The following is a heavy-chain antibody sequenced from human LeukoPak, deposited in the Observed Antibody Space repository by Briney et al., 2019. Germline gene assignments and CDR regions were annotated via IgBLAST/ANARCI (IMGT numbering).Heavy chain of an antibody. D-gene: IGHD3-3*01. V-gene: IGHV4-59*11. CDR1: GGSISSHY. J-gene: IGHJ6*03. CDR2: THNSGST. Sequence: SETLSLTCTVSGGSISSHYWSWIRRSPGKGLEWIGYTHNSGSTNYNPSLKSRVTMSVEMSKKQISLKLTSVTAADTAVYYCARVVITIPNYYMDVWGKGTTVTVSS. CDR3: ARVVITIPNYYMDV.